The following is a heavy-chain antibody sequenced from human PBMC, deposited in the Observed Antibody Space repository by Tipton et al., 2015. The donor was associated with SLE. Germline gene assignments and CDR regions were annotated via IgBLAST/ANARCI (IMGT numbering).Heavy chain of an antibody. J-gene: IGHJ3*01. CDR1: GGSFSGYY. Sequence: LRLSCAVYGGSFSGYYWSWIRQSPGKGLEWIGEINHSGITTYNTSLKSRVTISVDMSKNQFSLKVMSVTAADTAIYYCAREARRTWRAFDVWGQGTLVTVSS. V-gene: IGHV4-34*01. CDR2: INHSGIT. CDR3: AREARRTWRAFDV.